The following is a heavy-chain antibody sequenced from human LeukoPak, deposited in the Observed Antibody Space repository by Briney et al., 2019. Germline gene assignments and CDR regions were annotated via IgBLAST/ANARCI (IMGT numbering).Heavy chain of an antibody. J-gene: IGHJ5*02. CDR2: ISAYNGNT. V-gene: IGHV1-18*01. CDR3: ARDRLSVSPGQRMNWFDP. CDR1: GYTFTSYG. D-gene: IGHD1-1*01. Sequence: AASVKVSCKASGYTFTSYGISWVRQAPGQGLEWMGWISAYNGNTNYAQKLQGRVTMTTDTSTSTAYMELRSLRSDDTAVYYCARDRLSVSPGQRMNWFDPWGQGTLVTVSS.